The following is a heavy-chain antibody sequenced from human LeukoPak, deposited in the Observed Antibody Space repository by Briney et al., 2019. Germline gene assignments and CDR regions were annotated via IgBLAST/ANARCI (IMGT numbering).Heavy chain of an antibody. CDR1: GGSISSYS. J-gene: IGHJ3*02. Sequence: SETLSLTCTVSGGSISSYSWSWVRQPAGKGLEWVGRIYTSGSTNYNPSLKSRVTMSVDTSKNHSSLKLSSVTAADTAVYYCARDPNYYDTSGYYNDAFDIWGQGTMVTVSS. CDR3: ARDPNYYDTSGYYNDAFDI. CDR2: IYTSGST. D-gene: IGHD3-22*01. V-gene: IGHV4-4*07.